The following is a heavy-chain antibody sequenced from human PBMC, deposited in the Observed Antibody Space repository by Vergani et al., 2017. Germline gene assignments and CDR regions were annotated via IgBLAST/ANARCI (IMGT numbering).Heavy chain of an antibody. CDR2: ISGTGGST. CDR1: GFTFSSYA. D-gene: IGHD2-21*01. CDR3: AKDEHHRGGIEAVDY. J-gene: IGHJ4*02. V-gene: IGHV3-23*01. Sequence: EVQLLESGGGLVQPGGSLRLSCAASGFTFSSYAMSWVRQAPGKGLEWVSAISGTGGSTYYADSVKGRFTISRDNSKNTLYLQMNSLRAEDTAVDYCAKDEHHRGGIEAVDYWGQGTLVTVSS.